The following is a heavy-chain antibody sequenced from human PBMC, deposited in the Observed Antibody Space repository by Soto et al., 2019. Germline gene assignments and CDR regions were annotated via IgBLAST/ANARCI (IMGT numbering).Heavy chain of an antibody. CDR3: ARDQRGYDFWSGPTDY. V-gene: IGHV3-30-3*01. J-gene: IGHJ4*02. Sequence: GGSLRLSCAASGFTFSSYAMHWVRQAPGKGLEWVAVISYDGSNKYYADSVKGRFTISRDNSKNTLYLQMNSLRAEDTAVYYCARDQRGYDFWSGPTDYWGQGTLVTVSS. D-gene: IGHD3-3*01. CDR1: GFTFSSYA. CDR2: ISYDGSNK.